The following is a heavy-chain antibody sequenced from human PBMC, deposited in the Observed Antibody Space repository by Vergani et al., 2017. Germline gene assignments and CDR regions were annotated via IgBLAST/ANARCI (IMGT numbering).Heavy chain of an antibody. V-gene: IGHV2-26*01. Sequence: QVTLKESGPVLVKPTETLTLTCTVSGFSLSNGRMGVSWIRQPPGKALEWLAHIFSNDEKSYSTSLKTRLSISKDTSESQVVLTMTNMDPVDTGTYYCARISGYFDSSGLRNDYWGQGTLVTVSS. J-gene: IGHJ4*02. CDR2: IFSNDEK. D-gene: IGHD3-22*01. CDR3: ARISGYFDSSGLRNDY. CDR1: GFSLSNGRMG.